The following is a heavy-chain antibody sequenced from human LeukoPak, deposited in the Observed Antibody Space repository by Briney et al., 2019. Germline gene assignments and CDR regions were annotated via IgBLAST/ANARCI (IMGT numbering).Heavy chain of an antibody. D-gene: IGHD3-22*01. CDR3: AKSLYYDSFGFDY. V-gene: IGHV3-23*01. Sequence: GGSLRLSCAASGFTFSSYAMSWVRQAPGKGLEWVSAISGSGGSRYYADSVKGRFTISRDNSKNTLYLQMNSLRAEDTAVYYCAKSLYYDSFGFDYWGQGTLVTVSS. J-gene: IGHJ4*02. CDR1: GFTFSSYA. CDR2: ISGSGGSR.